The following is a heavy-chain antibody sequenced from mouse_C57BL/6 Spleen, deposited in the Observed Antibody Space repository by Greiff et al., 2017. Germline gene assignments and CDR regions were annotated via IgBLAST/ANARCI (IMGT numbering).Heavy chain of an antibody. Sequence: EVQLQESGPELVKPGASVKISCKASGYSFTDYNMNWVKQSNGKSLEWIGVINPNYGTTSYNQKFKGKATLTVDQSSSTAYMQLNSLTSEDSAVYSCARTHTYGSSYYFDYWGQGTTLTVSS. V-gene: IGHV1-39*01. CDR2: INPNYGTT. CDR1: GYSFTDYN. D-gene: IGHD1-1*01. J-gene: IGHJ2*01. CDR3: ARTHTYGSSYYFDY.